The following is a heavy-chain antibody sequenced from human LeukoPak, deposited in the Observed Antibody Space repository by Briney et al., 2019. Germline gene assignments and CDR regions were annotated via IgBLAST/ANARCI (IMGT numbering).Heavy chain of an antibody. Sequence: SETLSLTCTVSGASFSSGDQYWNWIRQSPGKGLEWIGEINHSGSTNYNPSLKSRVTISVDTSKNQFSLKLSSVTAADTAVYYCARGGNDYYYYMDVWGKGTTVTVSS. CDR3: ARGGNDYYYYMDV. CDR2: INHSGST. V-gene: IGHV4-34*01. J-gene: IGHJ6*03. CDR1: GASFSSGDQY.